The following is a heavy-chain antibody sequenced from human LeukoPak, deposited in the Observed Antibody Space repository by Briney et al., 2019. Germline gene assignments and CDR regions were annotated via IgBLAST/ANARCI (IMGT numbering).Heavy chain of an antibody. CDR2: ISSSSSYI. D-gene: IGHD3-22*01. Sequence: GGSLRLSCAAFGFTFSSYSMNWVRQAPGKGLEWVSSISSSSSYIYYADSVKGRFTISRDNAKNSLYLQMNSLRAEDTAVYYCARELGYYDSSGYFDYWGQGTLVTVSS. CDR3: ARELGYYDSSGYFDY. CDR1: GFTFSSYS. V-gene: IGHV3-21*01. J-gene: IGHJ4*02.